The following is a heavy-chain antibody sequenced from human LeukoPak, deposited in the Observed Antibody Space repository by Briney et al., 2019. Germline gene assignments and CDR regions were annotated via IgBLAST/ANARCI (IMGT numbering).Heavy chain of an antibody. D-gene: IGHD4-17*01. J-gene: IGHJ4*02. CDR2: ITDGGRKT. CDR3: AKITKATTPNY. Sequence: GGSLRLSCAASGLTFSNYAMNWVRQVSGKGLEWVSGITDGGRKTYYADSVKGRFSISRDNSKNTVYLQMSDLRAEDTAVYYCAKITKATTPNYWGQGTLVTVSS. CDR1: GLTFSNYA. V-gene: IGHV3-23*01.